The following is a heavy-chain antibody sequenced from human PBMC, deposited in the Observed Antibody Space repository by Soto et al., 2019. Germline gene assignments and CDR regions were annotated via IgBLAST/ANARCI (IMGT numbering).Heavy chain of an antibody. CDR1: GFTFINYV. V-gene: IGHV3-23*01. D-gene: IGHD3-10*01. CDR3: AKYFASGSYYHFDS. Sequence: EVQVLESGGGLVPPGGSLRLSCTASGFTFINYVMTWVRQAPGKGLEWVSSISGDGRTTFYADSVRGRFTISRDTSRNTVSLEVNSLRAEDTALYFCAKYFASGSYYHFDSWGQGTLVTVSS. CDR2: ISGDGRTT. J-gene: IGHJ4*02.